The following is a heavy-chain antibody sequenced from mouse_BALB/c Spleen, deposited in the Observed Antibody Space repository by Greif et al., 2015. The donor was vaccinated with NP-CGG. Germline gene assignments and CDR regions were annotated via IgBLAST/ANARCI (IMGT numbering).Heavy chain of an antibody. V-gene: IGHV1-4*01. Sequence: QVQLKESGAELARPGASVKMSCEASGYTFTSYTMHWVKQRPGQGLEWIGYINPSSGYTNYNQKFKDKATLTADKSSSTAYMQLSSLTSEDSAVYYCARNYGYYFDYWGQGTTLTVSS. D-gene: IGHD1-2*01. CDR2: INPSSGYT. CDR3: ARNYGYYFDY. CDR1: GYTFTSYT. J-gene: IGHJ2*01.